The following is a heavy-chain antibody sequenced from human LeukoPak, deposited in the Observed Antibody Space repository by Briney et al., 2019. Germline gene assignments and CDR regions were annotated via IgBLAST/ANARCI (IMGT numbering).Heavy chain of an antibody. D-gene: IGHD5-18*01. V-gene: IGHV1-18*01. CDR1: GYTFTSYG. Sequence: ASVKVSCKASGYTFTSYGISWVRHAPGQGLEWMGWISAYNGNTNYAQKLQGRVTMTTDTSTSTAYMELRSLRSDDTAVYYCAREESGYSYGHNWFDPWGQGTLVTVSS. CDR2: ISAYNGNT. J-gene: IGHJ5*02. CDR3: AREESGYSYGHNWFDP.